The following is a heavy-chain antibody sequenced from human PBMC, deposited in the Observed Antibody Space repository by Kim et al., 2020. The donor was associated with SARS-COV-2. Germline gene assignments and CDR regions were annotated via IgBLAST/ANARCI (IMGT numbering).Heavy chain of an antibody. V-gene: IGHV3-9*01. Sequence: MGDAISRKGRLPNSRDNAKNSLYLNMNSLRAEDTALYYCAKDIWDTSTRVLFDYWGQGTLVTVSS. CDR2: M. CDR3: AKDIWDTSTRVLFDY. J-gene: IGHJ4*02. D-gene: IGHD5-18*01.